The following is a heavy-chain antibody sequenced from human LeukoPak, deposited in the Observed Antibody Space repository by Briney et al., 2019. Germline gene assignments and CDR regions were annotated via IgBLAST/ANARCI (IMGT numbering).Heavy chain of an antibody. Sequence: GGSLRLSCATSGFTFSKHWMSWIRQAPGKRLEWVAKIKEDGSEKKYVESVKGRFTISRDNAENAVHLEMNSLRAEDTAVYYCTRMYLYESSGYRPSDYWGQGTLVTVSS. D-gene: IGHD3-22*01. CDR3: TRMYLYESSGYRPSDY. CDR2: IKEDGSEK. J-gene: IGHJ4*02. CDR1: GFTFSKHW. V-gene: IGHV3-7*01.